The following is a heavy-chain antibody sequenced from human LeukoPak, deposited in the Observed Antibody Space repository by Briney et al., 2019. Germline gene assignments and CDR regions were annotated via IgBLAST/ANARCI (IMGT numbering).Heavy chain of an antibody. CDR3: AKALLSYDSSGYTGGAFDI. V-gene: IGHV3-66*01. CDR2: IYSGGST. Sequence: GGSLRLSCAASGFTVSNNYMRWVRQAPGKGPEWVSLIYSGGSTYYADSVKGRFIISRDNSKNTLYLQMNSLRAEDTAVYYCAKALLSYDSSGYTGGAFDIWGQGTMVTVSS. J-gene: IGHJ3*02. D-gene: IGHD3-22*01. CDR1: GFTVSNNY.